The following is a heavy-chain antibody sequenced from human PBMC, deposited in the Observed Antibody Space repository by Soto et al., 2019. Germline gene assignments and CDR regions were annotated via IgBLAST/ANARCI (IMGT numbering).Heavy chain of an antibody. CDR2: IKQDGSEK. D-gene: IGHD6-6*01. CDR1: GFTFSSYW. Sequence: GGSLRLSCAASGFTFSSYWMSWVRQAPGKGLEWVANIKQDGSEKYYVDSVKGRFTISRDNAKNSLYLQMNSLRAEDTAVYYCARDGYFDSDEYSSSSRRGVTTGRDYYYYYMDVWGKGTTVTVSS. J-gene: IGHJ6*03. V-gene: IGHV3-7*01. CDR3: ARDGYFDSDEYSSSSRRGVTTGRDYYYYYMDV.